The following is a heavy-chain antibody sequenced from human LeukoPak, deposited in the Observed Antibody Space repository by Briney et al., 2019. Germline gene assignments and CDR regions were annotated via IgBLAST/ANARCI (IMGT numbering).Heavy chain of an antibody. D-gene: IGHD6-13*01. CDR1: GGSISSYY. CDR3: ARHGGYSSPYLH. J-gene: IGHJ1*01. Sequence: PSETLSLTCTVSGGSISSYYWSWIRQPPGKGLKCIGYIYFSGSTNYNPSLKSRVTISVDTSKNQFSLKLSSVTAADTAVYYCARHGGYSSPYLHWGQGTLVTVSS. CDR2: IYFSGST. V-gene: IGHV4-59*08.